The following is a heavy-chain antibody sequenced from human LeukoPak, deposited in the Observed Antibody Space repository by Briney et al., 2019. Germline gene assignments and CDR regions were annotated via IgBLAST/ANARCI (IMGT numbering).Heavy chain of an antibody. CDR2: IREDGSQK. V-gene: IGHV3-7*01. CDR1: GFTFRSYW. CDR3: ARIISGIYYGDAFDV. Sequence: GGSLRLSCAASGFTFRSYWMTWVRQAPGKGLEWVASIREDGSQKYYVDSVQGRYTISRDNAKNSLYLHMDSLRAEDRAVYYCARIISGIYYGDAFDVWGQGTIVTVSS. D-gene: IGHD1-26*01. J-gene: IGHJ3*01.